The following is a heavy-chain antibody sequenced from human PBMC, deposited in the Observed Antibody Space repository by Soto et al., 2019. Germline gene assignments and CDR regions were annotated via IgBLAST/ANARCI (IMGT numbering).Heavy chain of an antibody. CDR2: TFYTGST. CDR3: SRVKATLYRHYYGAS. V-gene: IGHV4-30-4*01. D-gene: IGHD3-22*01. J-gene: IGHJ5*01. Sequence: PSENLSITCSVYGGTINSGDYFWSWIRQPPGKGLEWIGSTFYTGSTYYSPSLKSRASMSMDTSKKLFSLRLRSLTAADMDVYCCSRVKATLYRHYYGASWGHLTQGTV. CDR1: GGTINSGDYF.